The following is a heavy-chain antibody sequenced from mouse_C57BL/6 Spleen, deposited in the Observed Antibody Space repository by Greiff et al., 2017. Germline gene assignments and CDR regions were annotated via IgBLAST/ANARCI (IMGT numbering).Heavy chain of an antibody. Sequence: VQLQQSGAELVRPGASVKLSCTASGFNIKDYYMHWVKQRPEQGLEWIGRIDPEDGDTEYAPKFQGKATMTADTSSNTAYLQLSSLTSEDTAVYYCTPIYDGYSAGCAYWGQGTLVTVSA. CDR3: TPIYDGYSAGCAY. CDR1: GFNIKDYY. J-gene: IGHJ3*01. CDR2: IDPEDGDT. V-gene: IGHV14-1*01. D-gene: IGHD2-3*01.